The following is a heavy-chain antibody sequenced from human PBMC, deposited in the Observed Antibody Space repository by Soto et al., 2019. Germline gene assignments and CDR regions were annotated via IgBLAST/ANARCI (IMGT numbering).Heavy chain of an antibody. Sequence: VRLQESGPGLVEPSETLSLTCSGSGDSINNYDWSLIRQPAGKGLEWIGRIDSSGSANYNPSLKTRGTMSVDTSKNQVFLSVTSVTAADTAVYFCARGGTRSADLPTYWGQGIQVIVSS. J-gene: IGHJ4*02. CDR3: ARGGTRSADLPTY. CDR1: GDSINNYD. D-gene: IGHD1-1*01. CDR2: IDSSGSA. V-gene: IGHV4-4*07.